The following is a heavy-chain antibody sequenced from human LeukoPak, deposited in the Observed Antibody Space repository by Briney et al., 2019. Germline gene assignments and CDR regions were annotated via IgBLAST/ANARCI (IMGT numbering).Heavy chain of an antibody. CDR1: GFTFSSYW. CDR3: AYGGSFYNY. D-gene: IGHD2-15*01. Sequence: SGGSLRLSCAASGFTFSSYWMSWVRQPPGKGLEWVANIRQDGSERYSVDSVKGRFTISRDNARNTLYLQMTSLRAEDTALYYCAYGGSFYNYWGQGTLVTVSS. CDR2: IRQDGSER. J-gene: IGHJ4*02. V-gene: IGHV3-7*01.